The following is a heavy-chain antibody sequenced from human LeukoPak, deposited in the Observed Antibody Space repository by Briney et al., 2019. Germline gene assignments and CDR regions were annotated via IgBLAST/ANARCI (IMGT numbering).Heavy chain of an antibody. CDR1: GFIFNNYA. J-gene: IGHJ4*02. CDR3: AKDNRRHYTSGPDPDSLH. V-gene: IGHV3-9*01. D-gene: IGHD6-19*01. Sequence: PGGSLRLSCAGSGFIFNNYAMHWVRQPPGKGLEWVSGISWNSGSIDYADSVEGRFTISRDNAKNSLYLQMNSLRVEDTAFYYRAKDNRRHYTSGPDPDSLHWGQGALVTVSS. CDR2: ISWNSGSI.